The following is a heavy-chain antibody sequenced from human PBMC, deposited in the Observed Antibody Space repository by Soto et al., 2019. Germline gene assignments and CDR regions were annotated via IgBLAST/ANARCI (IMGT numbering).Heavy chain of an antibody. CDR3: ARGNSGYDDCHFYYYYYMDF. CDR2: IKQDGSEK. D-gene: IGHD5-12*01. Sequence: GGSLRLSCAASGFTFSSYWMSWVRQAPGKGLEWVANIKQDGSEKYYVDSVKGRFTISRDNAKNSLYLQMNSLRAEDTAVYYCARGNSGYDDCHFYYYYYMDFWGKGTTVTVSS. J-gene: IGHJ6*03. V-gene: IGHV3-7*01. CDR1: GFTFSSYW.